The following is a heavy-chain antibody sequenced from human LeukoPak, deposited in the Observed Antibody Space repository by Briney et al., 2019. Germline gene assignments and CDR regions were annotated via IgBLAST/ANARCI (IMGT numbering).Heavy chain of an antibody. CDR2: ISSSGGTT. CDR1: GFTFSTYA. D-gene: IGHD5-24*01. J-gene: IGHJ4*02. CDR3: AKDRNAWPTNFDS. Sequence: PGGSLRHFFAASGFTFSTYAVNWVRQAPGKGLEWVSAISSSGGTTYYADSVKGRFTISRDNSKNTLYLRMNSLRAEDTAIYYCAKDRNAWPTNFDSWGQGTLVTASA. V-gene: IGHV3-23*01.